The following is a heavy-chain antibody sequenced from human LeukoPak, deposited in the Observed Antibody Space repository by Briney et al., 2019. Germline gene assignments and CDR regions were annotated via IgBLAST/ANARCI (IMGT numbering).Heavy chain of an antibody. CDR3: ARQGCGRTSCHSIDY. Sequence: GESLKISCKGSGYTFTNNWIGWARQMPGKGLEWMGIIHPPDSQIRYSPSFEGQVIISVDKSINTAYLQWSSLEASDTAMYYCARQGCGRTSCHSIDYWGQGTLVTVSS. V-gene: IGHV5-51*01. D-gene: IGHD2-2*01. J-gene: IGHJ4*02. CDR1: GYTFTNNW. CDR2: IHPPDSQI.